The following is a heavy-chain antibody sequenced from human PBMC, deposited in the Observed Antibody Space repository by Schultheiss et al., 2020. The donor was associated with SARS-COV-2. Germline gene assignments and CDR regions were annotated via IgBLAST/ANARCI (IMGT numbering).Heavy chain of an antibody. J-gene: IGHJ6*02. V-gene: IGHV3-48*01. D-gene: IGHD2-2*01. CDR1: GFTFSSYE. CDR2: IGSSRTPM. CDR3: ARSLADCSSTSCYRYYYYGMDV. Sequence: GESLKISCAASGFTFSSYEMNWVRQAPGKGLEWVSYIGSSRTPMYYADSVKGRFTISRDNSKNTLYLQMNSLRAEDTAVYYCARSLADCSSTSCYRYYYYGMDVWGQGTTVTVSS.